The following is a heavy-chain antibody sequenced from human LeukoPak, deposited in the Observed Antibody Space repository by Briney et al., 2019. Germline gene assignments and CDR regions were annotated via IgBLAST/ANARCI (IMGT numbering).Heavy chain of an antibody. D-gene: IGHD6-6*01. V-gene: IGHV4-30-4*01. J-gene: IGHJ5*02. CDR2: IYYSGST. CDR3: ARDYSSSSGLNWFDP. CDR1: GGSISSGDYY. Sequence: SETLSLTCTVSGGSISSGDYYWSWIRQPPGKGLEWIGYIYYSGSTYYNPSLKSRVTISVDTSKNQFSLKLGSVTAADTAVYYCARDYSSSSGLNWFDPWGQGTLVTVSS.